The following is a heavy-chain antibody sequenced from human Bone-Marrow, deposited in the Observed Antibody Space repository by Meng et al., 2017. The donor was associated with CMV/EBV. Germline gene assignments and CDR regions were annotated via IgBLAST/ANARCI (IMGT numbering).Heavy chain of an antibody. J-gene: IGHJ6*02. Sequence: ASVKVSCKASGGTFSSYGISWVRQAPGQGLEWMGWISAYNGNTNYAQKLQGRVTMTTDTSTSTAYMELRSLRSDDTAVYYCARDGRVLRYFDWPNYYYYGMDVWGQGTMVTVSS. CDR3: ARDGRVLRYFDWPNYYYYGMDV. CDR2: ISAYNGNT. V-gene: IGHV1-18*01. D-gene: IGHD3-9*01. CDR1: GGTFSSYG.